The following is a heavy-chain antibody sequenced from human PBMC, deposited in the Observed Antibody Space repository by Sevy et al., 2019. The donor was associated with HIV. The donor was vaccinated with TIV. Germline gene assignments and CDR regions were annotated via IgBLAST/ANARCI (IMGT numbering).Heavy chain of an antibody. CDR2: ISGSGGST. J-gene: IGHJ6*02. Sequence: GGSLRLSCAASGFTFSSYAMSWVRQAPGKGLEWVSAISGSGGSTYYADSVKGRFTISRDNSKNTLYLQMNSLRAEDTAVYYCAKDVTRRQYGSGFPHYGMDVWGQGTTVTVSS. CDR1: GFTFSSYA. V-gene: IGHV3-23*01. CDR3: AKDVTRRQYGSGFPHYGMDV. D-gene: IGHD3-10*01.